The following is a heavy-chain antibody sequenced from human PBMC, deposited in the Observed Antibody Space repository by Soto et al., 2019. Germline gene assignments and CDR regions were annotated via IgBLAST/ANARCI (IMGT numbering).Heavy chain of an antibody. CDR1: GFTFSDYT. V-gene: IGHV3-23*03. CDR3: ARRASGYFGY. D-gene: IGHD6-19*01. J-gene: IGHJ4*02. CDR2: ILSDYNT. Sequence: EVQLLQSGGGLVQPGGSLTLSCAASGFTFSDYTMTWVRQAPGKVLECVSVILSDYNTYYADSVRGRFTISRDNSKNRLSLEMNSLRAEDTAVYFCARRASGYFGYWGQGALGTVSS.